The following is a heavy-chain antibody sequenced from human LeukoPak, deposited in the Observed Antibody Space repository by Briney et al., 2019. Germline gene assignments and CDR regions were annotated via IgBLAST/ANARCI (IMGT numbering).Heavy chain of an antibody. CDR2: IYNDGRT. J-gene: IGHJ4*02. D-gene: IGHD2-21*02. CDR1: GFTVRSFY. Sequence: PGGSLRLSCAASGFTVRSFYMSWVRQAPGKGLEWVSVIYNDGRTFYADSVKGRFTISRDDSKNTLSLQMNSLRADDTAVYYCARGTGEVTAGYYWSQGTLVTVSS. V-gene: IGHV3-53*01. CDR3: ARGTGEVTAGYY.